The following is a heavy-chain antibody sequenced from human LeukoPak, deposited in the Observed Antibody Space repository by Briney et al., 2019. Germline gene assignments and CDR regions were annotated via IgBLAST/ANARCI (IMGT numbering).Heavy chain of an antibody. V-gene: IGHV4-59*01. J-gene: IGHJ4*02. Sequence: SETLSLTCTVSGGSISRYYWSWIRQPPGKGLEWIGYISYSGNTNYNPSLKSRVTISLDTSKNQFSLKVSSVTAADTAVYYCARDMGGWLQFALWGQGTLVTVPS. CDR3: ARDMGGWLQFAL. D-gene: IGHD5-24*01. CDR1: GGSISRYY. CDR2: ISYSGNT.